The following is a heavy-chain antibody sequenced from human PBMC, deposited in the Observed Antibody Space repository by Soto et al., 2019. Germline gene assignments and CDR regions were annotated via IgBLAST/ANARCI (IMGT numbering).Heavy chain of an antibody. CDR2: ISYDGSNK. Sequence: HPGGSLRLSCAASGFTFSSYAMHWVRQAPGKGLEWVAVISYDGSNKYYADSVKGRFTISRDNSKNTLYLQMNSLRAEDTAVYYCARGGPGWELIDYWGQGTLVTVSS. V-gene: IGHV3-30-3*01. D-gene: IGHD1-26*01. J-gene: IGHJ4*02. CDR1: GFTFSSYA. CDR3: ARGGPGWELIDY.